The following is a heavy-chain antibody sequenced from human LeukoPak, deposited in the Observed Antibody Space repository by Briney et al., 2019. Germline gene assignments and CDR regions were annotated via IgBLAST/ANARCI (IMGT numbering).Heavy chain of an antibody. CDR1: GDSVSSNSAA. V-gene: IGHV6-1*01. CDR2: TYYRSKWYN. Sequence: SQTLSLTCAISGDSVSSNSAAWNWIRQSPSRGLEWLGRTYYRSKWYNDYAVSVKSRITINPDTSKNQFSLQLNSVTPEDTAVYYCARGVGSGWYRLYYYYYYYMDVWGKGTTVTVSS. J-gene: IGHJ6*03. D-gene: IGHD6-19*01. CDR3: ARGVGSGWYRLYYYYYYYMDV.